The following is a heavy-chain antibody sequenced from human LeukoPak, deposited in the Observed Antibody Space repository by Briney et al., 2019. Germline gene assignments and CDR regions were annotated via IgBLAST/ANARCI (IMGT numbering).Heavy chain of an antibody. CDR3: AARGPNYYDSSGYLPTFDY. V-gene: IGHV1-46*01. CDR1: GYTFTSYY. CDR2: INPSGGST. J-gene: IGHJ4*02. D-gene: IGHD3-22*01. Sequence: ASVKVSCKASGYTFTSYYMHWVRQAPGQGLEWMGIINPSGGSTSYAQKFQGRVTMTRDTSTSTVYMELSSLRSEDTAVYYCAARGPNYYDSSGYLPTFDYWGQGTLVTVSS.